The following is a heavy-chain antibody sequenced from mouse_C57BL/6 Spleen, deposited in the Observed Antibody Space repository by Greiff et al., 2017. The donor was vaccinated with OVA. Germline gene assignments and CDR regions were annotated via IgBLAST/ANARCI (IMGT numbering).Heavy chain of an antibody. D-gene: IGHD3-2*02. Sequence: QVQLKQPRAELVRPGTSVKLSCKASGYTFTSYWMHWVKQRPGQGLEWIGVIDPSDSYTNYNQKFKGKATLTVDTSSSTAYMQLSSLTSEDSAVYYCARQLRRYYAMDYWGQGTSVTVSS. V-gene: IGHV1-59*01. CDR3: ARQLRRYYAMDY. CDR2: IDPSDSYT. CDR1: GYTFTSYW. J-gene: IGHJ4*01.